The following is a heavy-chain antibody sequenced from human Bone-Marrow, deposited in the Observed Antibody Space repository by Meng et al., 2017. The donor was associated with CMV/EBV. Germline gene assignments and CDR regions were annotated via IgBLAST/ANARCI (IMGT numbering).Heavy chain of an antibody. Sequence: GESLKISCAASGFTFDDYGMSWVRQAPGKGLEWVSSISSSSSYIYYADSVKGRFTISRDNAKNSLYLQMNSLRAEDTAVYYCARGSGYGMDFWGQGTTVTVSS. CDR1: GFTFDDYG. CDR3: ARGSGYGMDF. CDR2: ISSSSSYI. V-gene: IGHV3-21*01. J-gene: IGHJ6*02. D-gene: IGHD3-10*01.